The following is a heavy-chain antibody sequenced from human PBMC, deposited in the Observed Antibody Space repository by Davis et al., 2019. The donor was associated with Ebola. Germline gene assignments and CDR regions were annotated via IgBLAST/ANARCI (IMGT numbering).Heavy chain of an antibody. CDR2: ISSSSSTI. J-gene: IGHJ4*02. V-gene: IGHV3-48*02. Sequence: PGGSLRLSCAASGFTFSSYSMNWVRQAPGKGLEWVSYISSSSSTIYYADSVKGRFTISRDNAKNSLYLQMNSLRDEDTAVYYCTRVPGWSGYERGGFDYWGQGTLVTVSS. CDR1: GFTFSSYS. CDR3: TRVPGWSGYERGGFDY. D-gene: IGHD3-3*01.